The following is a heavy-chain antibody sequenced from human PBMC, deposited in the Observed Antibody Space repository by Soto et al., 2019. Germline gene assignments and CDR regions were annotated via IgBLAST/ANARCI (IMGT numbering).Heavy chain of an antibody. J-gene: IGHJ4*02. D-gene: IGHD2-15*01. V-gene: IGHV4-31*01. Sequence: QVQLQESGPGLVKPSQTLSLTCTVSGGSISSGGYYWSWIRQHPGKGLEWIGNIYYSGSTYYNPCPKSQISIAVDTSKNRVPVKLTSVTPASTAVYYCARVHRCSGGRCPVYFGSWGQGALVTVS. CDR1: GGSISSGGYY. CDR3: ARVHRCSGGRCPVYFGS. CDR2: IYYSGST.